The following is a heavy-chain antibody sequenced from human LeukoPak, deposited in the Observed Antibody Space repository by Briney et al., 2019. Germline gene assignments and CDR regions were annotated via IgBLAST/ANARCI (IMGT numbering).Heavy chain of an antibody. J-gene: IGHJ4*02. V-gene: IGHV1-69-2*01. Sequence: GATVKISCKASGYTFTDYYMHWVQQAPGKGFEWMGRVDPEDGETIYAEKFQGRVTITADTSTDTAYMELSSLRSEDTAVYYCHPTIFGVVTNWGQGTLVTVSS. CDR3: HPTIFGVVTN. CDR2: VDPEDGET. CDR1: GYTFTDYY. D-gene: IGHD3-3*01.